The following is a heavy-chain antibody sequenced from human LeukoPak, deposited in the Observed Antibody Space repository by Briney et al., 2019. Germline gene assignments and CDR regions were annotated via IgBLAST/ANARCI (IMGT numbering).Heavy chain of an antibody. CDR2: INTDGSST. CDR3: ARGDGDYADH. Sequence: GGSLRLSCAASGFTFSSNWMHWVRQAPGKGLAWVSRINTDGSSTTYADSVKGRFTISRDNAKNTLYLQMNSLRAEDTAVYFCARGDGDYADHWGQGTLVAVSS. V-gene: IGHV3-74*01. CDR1: GFTFSSNW. J-gene: IGHJ5*02. D-gene: IGHD4-17*01.